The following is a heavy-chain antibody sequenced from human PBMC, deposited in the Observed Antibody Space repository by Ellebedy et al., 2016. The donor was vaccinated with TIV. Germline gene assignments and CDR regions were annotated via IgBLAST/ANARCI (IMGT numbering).Heavy chain of an antibody. J-gene: IGHJ5*02. D-gene: IGHD1-26*01. CDR1: GYTFTSYA. V-gene: IGHV7-4-1*02. CDR2: INTNTGNP. Sequence: AASVKVSCKASGYTFTSYAMNWVRQAPGQGLEWMGWINTNTGNPTYAQGFTGRFVFSLDTSVSTAYLQISSLKAEDTAVYYSSRSLRGSYYGDWFDPWGQGTLVTVSS. CDR3: SRSLRGSYYGDWFDP.